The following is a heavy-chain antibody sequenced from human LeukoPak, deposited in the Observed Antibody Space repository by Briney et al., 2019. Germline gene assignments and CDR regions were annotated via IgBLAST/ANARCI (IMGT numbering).Heavy chain of an antibody. J-gene: IGHJ4*02. CDR1: GFTVSSNY. CDR3: GRDRRGYSGGGVDY. V-gene: IGHV3-53*01. Sequence: GGSLRLSCAASGFTVSSNYMSWVRQAPGKGLEWVSVIYSGGSTYYADSVKGRFTISRGNSKTTLYLQMNSLSAEDTAVYYWGRDRRGYSGGGVDYWGQGTLVTVSS. D-gene: IGHD5-18*01. CDR2: IYSGGST.